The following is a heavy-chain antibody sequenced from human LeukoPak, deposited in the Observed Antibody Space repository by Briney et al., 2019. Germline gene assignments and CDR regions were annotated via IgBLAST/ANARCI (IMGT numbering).Heavy chain of an antibody. J-gene: IGHJ4*02. Sequence: ASVSVSCKASGYTFTSYGISWVRQATGQGLEWMGWINPNSGGTNYAQKFQGRVTMTRDTSISTAYMELSRLRSDDTAVYYCARAPGNAGEFDYWGQGTLVTVSS. CDR3: ARAPGNAGEFDY. CDR2: INPNSGGT. V-gene: IGHV1-2*02. D-gene: IGHD3-16*01. CDR1: GYTFTSYG.